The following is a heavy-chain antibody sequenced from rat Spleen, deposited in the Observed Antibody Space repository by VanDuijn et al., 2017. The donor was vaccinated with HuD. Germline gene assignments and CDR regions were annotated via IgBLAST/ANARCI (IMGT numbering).Heavy chain of an antibody. CDR2: ISAGGGNT. Sequence: EVQLVESGGGLVRPGRPMKLSCAASGFTFSAYYMAWVRQAPTRGLEWVASISAGGGNTYYRDSVKGRFTVSRDNARSTLYLQMDSLRSEDTATYYCARLNYLDGFPYYWYFDFWGPGTMVTVSS. V-gene: IGHV5-25*01. J-gene: IGHJ1*01. CDR1: GFTFSAYY. D-gene: IGHD1-12*03. CDR3: ARLNYLDGFPYYWYFDF.